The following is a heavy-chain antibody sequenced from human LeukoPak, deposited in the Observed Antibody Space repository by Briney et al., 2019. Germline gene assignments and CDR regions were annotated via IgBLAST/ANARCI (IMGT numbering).Heavy chain of an antibody. J-gene: IGHJ4*02. D-gene: IGHD6-19*01. CDR1: GFTFSSYS. Sequence: GGSLRLSCAASGFTFSSYSMNWVRQAPGKGLEWVSSISSSSSYIYYADSVKGRFTISRDNAKNSLYLQMNSLRAEDTAVYYCARDRRSGWYEDWGQGTLVTVYS. V-gene: IGHV3-21*01. CDR3: ARDRRSGWYED. CDR2: ISSSSSYI.